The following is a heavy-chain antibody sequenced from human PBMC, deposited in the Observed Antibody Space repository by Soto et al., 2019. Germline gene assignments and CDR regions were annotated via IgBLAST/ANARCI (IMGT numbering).Heavy chain of an antibody. J-gene: IGHJ4*02. CDR1: GASISSRDYY. CDR2: IDYNGVT. V-gene: IGHV4-39*01. D-gene: IGHD2-2*01. CDR3: GRVMIGTSRHTDPDY. Sequence: SETLSLTCSVSGASISSRDYYWGWIRQTPGKGLEWIGNIDYNGVTYYNPSLKSRVTVSKDTSKNQFSLKVASVTAADTAIYYCGRVMIGTSRHTDPDYWGQGTQVTVS.